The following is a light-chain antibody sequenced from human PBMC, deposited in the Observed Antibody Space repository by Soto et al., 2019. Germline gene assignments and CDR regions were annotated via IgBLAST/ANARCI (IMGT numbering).Light chain of an antibody. V-gene: IGKV3-11*01. J-gene: IGKJ4*01. CDR1: ESVSRY. Sequence: EIVLTQSPATLSLSPGETATLSCRASESVSRYLAWYQQKPGQAPRLLIYDASNRATGIPTRFSGSGSGTDFTLTISSLEPDDFAVCYCQQRSRTFGGGTKVEI. CDR2: DAS. CDR3: QQRSRT.